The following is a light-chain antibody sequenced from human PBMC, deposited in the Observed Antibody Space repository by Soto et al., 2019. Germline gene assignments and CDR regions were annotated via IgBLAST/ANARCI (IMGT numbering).Light chain of an antibody. CDR3: QQYVSSPPQT. CDR2: GAS. Sequence: EIVLTQSPGTLSLSPGERATLSCRASQSVSSSYLAWYQQKPGQAPRLLIYGASSMATGIPDRFSGSGSGTDFTLTIRRLEPEDFAVYYCQQYVSSPPQTFGQGTKVEIK. J-gene: IGKJ1*01. CDR1: QSVSSSY. V-gene: IGKV3-20*01.